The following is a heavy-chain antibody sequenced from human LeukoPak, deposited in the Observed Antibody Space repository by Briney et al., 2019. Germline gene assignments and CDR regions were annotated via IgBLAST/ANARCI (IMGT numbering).Heavy chain of an antibody. CDR2: IYPGDSDT. D-gene: IGHD3-22*01. CDR3: ASATYYYDSSGYSHDAFDI. Sequence: GESLKISCRGSGYSFTSYWIGWVHQMPGKGLEWMGIIYPGDSDTRYSPSFQGQVTISADKSISTAYLQWSSLKASDTAMYYCASATYYYDSSGYSHDAFDIWGQGTMVTVSS. CDR1: GYSFTSYW. V-gene: IGHV5-51*07. J-gene: IGHJ3*02.